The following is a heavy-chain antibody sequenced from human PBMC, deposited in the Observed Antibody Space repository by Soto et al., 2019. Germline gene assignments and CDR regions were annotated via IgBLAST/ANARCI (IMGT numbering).Heavy chain of an antibody. D-gene: IGHD3-10*01. Sequence: SETLSLTCTVSGGSISSGGYCWSWIRQHPGKGLEWIGYIYYSGSTYYNPSLKSRVTISVDTSKNQFSLKLSSVTAADTAVYYCARDTMVRGIDYWGQGTLVTVSS. CDR2: IYYSGST. V-gene: IGHV4-31*03. J-gene: IGHJ4*02. CDR3: ARDTMVRGIDY. CDR1: GGSISSGGYC.